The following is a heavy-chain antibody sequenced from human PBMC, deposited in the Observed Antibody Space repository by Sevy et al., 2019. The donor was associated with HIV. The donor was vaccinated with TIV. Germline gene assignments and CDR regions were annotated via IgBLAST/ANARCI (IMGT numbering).Heavy chain of an antibody. D-gene: IGHD3-22*01. J-gene: IGHJ4*02. CDR2: KKQDESEK. CDR3: AKGNSGSFDY. V-gene: IGHV3-7*01. CDR1: GFSFSNYW. Sequence: GGSLRLSCAASGFSFSNYWMHWVRQAPGKGLEWVANKKQDESEKYYVASVKGRFTISRDKAKNSVYLEMNSLRPEDTAIYYCAKGNSGSFDYWGQGTLVTVSS.